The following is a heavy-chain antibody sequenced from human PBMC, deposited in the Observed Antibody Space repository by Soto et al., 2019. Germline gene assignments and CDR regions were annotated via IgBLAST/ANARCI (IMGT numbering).Heavy chain of an antibody. J-gene: IGHJ4*02. V-gene: IGHV1-3*01. D-gene: IGHD4-17*01. CDR2: INAGNGNT. Sequence: GASVKVSCKASGYTFTSYAMHWVRQAPGQRLEWMGWINAGNGNTKYSQKFQGRVTITRDTSASTAYMELSSPRSEDTAVYYCARVARVTRYIPFGYWGQETLVTVSS. CDR1: GYTFTSYA. CDR3: ARVARVTRYIPFGY.